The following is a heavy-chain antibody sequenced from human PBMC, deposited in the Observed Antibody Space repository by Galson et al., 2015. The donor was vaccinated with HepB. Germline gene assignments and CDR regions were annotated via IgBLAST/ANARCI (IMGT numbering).Heavy chain of an antibody. V-gene: IGHV1-24*01. CDR2: FDPEDGET. J-gene: IGHJ4*02. CDR3: ATNYYDSSAHDY. D-gene: IGHD3-22*01. CDR1: GYTLTELS. Sequence: SVKVSCKVSGYTLTELSMHWVRQAPGKGLEWMGGFDPEDGETIYAQKFQGRVTMTEDTSTDTAYMELSSLRSEDTAVYYCATNYYDSSAHDYWGQGTLVTVSS.